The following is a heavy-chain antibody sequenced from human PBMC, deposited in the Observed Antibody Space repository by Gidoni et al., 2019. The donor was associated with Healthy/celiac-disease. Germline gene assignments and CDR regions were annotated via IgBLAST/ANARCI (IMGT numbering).Heavy chain of an antibody. CDR2: ISWNSGSI. J-gene: IGHJ4*02. V-gene: IGHV3-9*01. CDR3: AKAVTDGYSSGWYVGS. Sequence: EVQLVESGGGLVQPGRSLRLSCAASGFTFDDYAMHWVRQAPGKGLEWVSGISWNSGSIGYADSVKGRFTISRDNAKNSLYLQMNSLRAEDTALYYCAKAVTDGYSSGWYVGSWGQGTLVTVSS. D-gene: IGHD6-19*01. CDR1: GFTFDDYA.